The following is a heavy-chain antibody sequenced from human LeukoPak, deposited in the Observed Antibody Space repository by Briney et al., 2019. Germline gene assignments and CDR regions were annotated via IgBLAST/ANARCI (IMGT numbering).Heavy chain of an antibody. Sequence: SVKVSYKASGGTFSSYAISWVRQAPGQGLEWMGGIIPIFGTANYAQKFQGRVTITADKSTSTAYMELSSLRSEDTAVYYCAREQQLVLGGFDYWGQGTLVTVSS. CDR1: GGTFSSYA. V-gene: IGHV1-69*06. J-gene: IGHJ4*02. CDR2: IIPIFGTA. CDR3: AREQQLVLGGFDY. D-gene: IGHD6-13*01.